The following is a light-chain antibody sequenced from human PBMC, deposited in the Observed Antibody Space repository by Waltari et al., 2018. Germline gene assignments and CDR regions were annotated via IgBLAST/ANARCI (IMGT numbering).Light chain of an antibody. J-gene: IGLJ2*01. CDR1: RIDVGSYAL. CDR3: CSYAGDSAFVV. CDR2: EGN. V-gene: IGLV2-23*03. Sequence: QSALTQPASVSGSPGQSITIPCTGTRIDVGSYALVSWYQQHTGKAPKLIVYEGNKRPSGVSNRFSGSKSGNTASLTISGLQAEDEADYYCCSYAGDSAFVVLGGGTKLTVL.